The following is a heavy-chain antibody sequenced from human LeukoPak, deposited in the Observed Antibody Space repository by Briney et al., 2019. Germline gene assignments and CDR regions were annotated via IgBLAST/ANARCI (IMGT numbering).Heavy chain of an antibody. V-gene: IGHV3-7*01. J-gene: IGHJ4*02. CDR2: IKQDESEK. CDR1: GFTFSSYW. D-gene: IGHD3-22*01. Sequence: SGGSLRLSCAASGFTFSSYWMSWVRQTPGKGLDWVANIKQDESEKYYVDSVKGRFTISRDNAKNSLYLQMNSLRAEDTAVYYCARGQLYYDSSGFDYWGQGTLVTVSS. CDR3: ARGQLYYDSSGFDY.